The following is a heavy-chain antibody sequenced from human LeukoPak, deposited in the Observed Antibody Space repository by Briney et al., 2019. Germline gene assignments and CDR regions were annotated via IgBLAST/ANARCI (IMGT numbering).Heavy chain of an antibody. D-gene: IGHD1-26*01. V-gene: IGHV3-21*06. CDR2: ITSSSSYI. J-gene: IGHJ6*03. CDR3: ARDPYSGNYGAYYYYYMDV. Sequence: ETLSLTCAVYGASFNVYYWTWIRQPPGKGLEWVSSITSSSSYIYYADSVKGRFTISRDNAKNSLYIQMDSLRVEDTAEYYCARDPYSGNYGAYYYYYMDVWGKGTTVTVSS. CDR1: GASFNVYY.